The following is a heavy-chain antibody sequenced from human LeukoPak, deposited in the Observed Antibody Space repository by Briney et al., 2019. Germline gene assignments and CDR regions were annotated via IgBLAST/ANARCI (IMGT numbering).Heavy chain of an antibody. CDR3: ARAQYYSDSTGYYYLHY. Sequence: GGSLRLSCEASGFTFSSYAMSWVRQAPGKGLEWVSAISGSGGSTYYADSVKGRFTISRDNAKNSLYLQTNSLRAEDTAVYYCARAQYYSDSTGYYYLHYWGQGTLVTVSS. V-gene: IGHV3-23*01. CDR2: ISGSGGST. J-gene: IGHJ4*02. D-gene: IGHD3-22*01. CDR1: GFTFSSYA.